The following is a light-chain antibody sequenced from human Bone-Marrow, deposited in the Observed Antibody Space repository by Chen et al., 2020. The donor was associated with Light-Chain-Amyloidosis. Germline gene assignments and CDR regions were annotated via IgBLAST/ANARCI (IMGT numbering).Light chain of an antibody. Sequence: SYELTQPPSVSVSPGQTARITCSGDDLPRKYACWYQQTPGQAPVLVIHRDIERPSGISERFSGSSSGTTATLTISGVQAEDEADYHCQSADSSGTYEVIFGGGTKLTVL. CDR1: DLPRKY. J-gene: IGLJ2*01. V-gene: IGLV3-25*03. CDR3: QSADSSGTYEVI. CDR2: RDI.